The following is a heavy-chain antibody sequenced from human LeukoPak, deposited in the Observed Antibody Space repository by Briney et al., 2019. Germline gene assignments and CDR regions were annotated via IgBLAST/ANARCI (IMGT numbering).Heavy chain of an antibody. CDR3: ASHWAQQVVSDY. D-gene: IGHD6-13*01. CDR2: ISYDGKNK. V-gene: IGHV3-30*03. CDR1: GFTFSSYG. J-gene: IGHJ4*02. Sequence: GGSLRLSCAASGFTFSSYGMQWVRQAPGKGLEWVAVISYDGKNKYYADAVKGRFTISRDNSKNTLYLQMSSLRPEDTAVYYCASHWAQQVVSDYWGQGTLVTVSS.